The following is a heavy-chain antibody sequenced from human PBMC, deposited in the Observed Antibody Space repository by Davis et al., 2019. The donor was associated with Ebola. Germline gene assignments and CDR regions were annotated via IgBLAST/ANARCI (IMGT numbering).Heavy chain of an antibody. V-gene: IGHV4-31*03. J-gene: IGHJ4*02. CDR3: ARLRTEMASFYFEY. Sequence: MPSETLSLTCTVSAGSISRDGYYWSWIRQPPGKGLEWIGYIHYSGIPYSNPSLGSRVTISVDTSKNQFSLNLSSVTAADTAVYYCARLRTEMASFYFEYWGQGTLVTVSS. D-gene: IGHD5-24*01. CDR1: AGSISRDGYY. CDR2: IHYSGIP.